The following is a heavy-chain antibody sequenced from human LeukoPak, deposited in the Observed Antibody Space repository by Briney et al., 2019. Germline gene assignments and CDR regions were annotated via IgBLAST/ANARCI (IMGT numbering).Heavy chain of an antibody. CDR1: GFTFSSYW. V-gene: IGHV3-74*01. J-gene: IGHJ5*02. D-gene: IGHD2-2*01. Sequence: GGSLRLSCAASGFTFSSYWMHWVRQAPGKGLVWVSRINSDGSSTSYADSVKGRFTISRDNAKNTLYPQMNSLRAEDTAVYYCAREVIVVVPAAINWFDPWGQGTLVTVSS. CDR2: INSDGSST. CDR3: AREVIVVVPAAINWFDP.